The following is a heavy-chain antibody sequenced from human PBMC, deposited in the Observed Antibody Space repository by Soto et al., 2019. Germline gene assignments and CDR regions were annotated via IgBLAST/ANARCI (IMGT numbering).Heavy chain of an antibody. Sequence: QVQLVESGGGVVQPGRSLRLSCAASGFTFRGYAMHWVRQAPGKGLEWVAVVSYDGINNYYADSVKGRFTISRDNSKDMVYLQMNSLKAEDTAIYYCARTNPYCGSNSCYWYFDLWGRGTPLTVSS. CDR3: ARTNPYCGSNSCYWYFDL. D-gene: IGHD2-2*01. J-gene: IGHJ2*01. V-gene: IGHV3-30-3*01. CDR1: GFTFRGYA. CDR2: VSYDGINN.